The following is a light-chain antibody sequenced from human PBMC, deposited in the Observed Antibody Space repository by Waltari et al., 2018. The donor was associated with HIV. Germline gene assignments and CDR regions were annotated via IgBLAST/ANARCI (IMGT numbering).Light chain of an antibody. V-gene: IGLV2-14*01. CDR3: SSSTNSRPVV. J-gene: IGLJ3*02. CDR1: SSDVGGYNS. Sequence: QSALTQPASVSGSPGQSITISCTGTSSDVGGYNSVSWYQHHPGEAPRLLIYEVSSRSRGMSNRFSRSQSGNTASLTISGLQAEDEADYFCSSSTNSRPVVFGGGTKLTVL. CDR2: EVS.